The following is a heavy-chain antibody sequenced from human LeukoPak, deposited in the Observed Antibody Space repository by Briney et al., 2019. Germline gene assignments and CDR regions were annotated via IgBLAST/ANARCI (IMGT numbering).Heavy chain of an antibody. CDR2: ISANTGNP. Sequence: ASVKVSCKASGYTFTSYSRNWVRQVPGQGREWMGYISANTGNPTYAQDFTGRLVFLWDTSVTTAYLQISSLKAEDTAVYYCARDARVGSYDHWGQGTLVTVSS. CDR3: ARDARVGSYDH. D-gene: IGHD1-26*01. V-gene: IGHV7-4-1*02. CDR1: GYTFTSYS. J-gene: IGHJ4*02.